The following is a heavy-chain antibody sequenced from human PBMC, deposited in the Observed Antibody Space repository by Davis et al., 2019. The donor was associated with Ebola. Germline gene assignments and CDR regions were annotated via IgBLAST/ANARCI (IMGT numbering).Heavy chain of an antibody. CDR1: GNSFSSHW. V-gene: IGHV5-51*01. Sequence: GESLKISCKDSGNSFSSHWIGWVRQMPGKGLEWMGIIYTGDSDTRYSPSFRGQVTISADKSTKTAFLVWTGLKASDTAMYYCASLRRTITGMDDAFDIWGQGTMVTVSS. J-gene: IGHJ3*02. CDR3: ASLRRTITGMDDAFDI. CDR2: IYTGDSDT. D-gene: IGHD2-8*02.